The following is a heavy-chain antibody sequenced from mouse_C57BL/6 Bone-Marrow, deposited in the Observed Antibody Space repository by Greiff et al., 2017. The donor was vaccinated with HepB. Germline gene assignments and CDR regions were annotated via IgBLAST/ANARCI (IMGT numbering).Heavy chain of an antibody. CDR3: ARDLGWYYFDY. J-gene: IGHJ2*01. V-gene: IGHV5-16*01. CDR2: INYDGSST. D-gene: IGHD3-3*01. Sequence: EVNVVESEGGLVQPGSSMKLSCTASGFTFSDYYMAWVRQVPEKGLEWVANINYDGSSTYYLDSLKSRFIISRDNAKNILYLQMSSLKSEDTATYYCARDLGWYYFDYWGQGTTLTVSS. CDR1: GFTFSDYY.